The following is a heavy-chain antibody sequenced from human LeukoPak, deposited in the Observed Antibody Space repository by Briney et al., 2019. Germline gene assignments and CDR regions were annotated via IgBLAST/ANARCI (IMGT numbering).Heavy chain of an antibody. D-gene: IGHD3-22*01. CDR3: ARDLLHYYDSSGYHYN. CDR1: GFTVSSNY. CDR2: IYSGGST. Sequence: GGSLRLSCAASGFTVSSNYMSWVRQAPGKGLEWVSVIYSGGSTYYADSVKGRFTISRDNSKNTLYLQMNSLRAEDTAVYYCARDLLHYYDSSGYHYNWGQGILVTVSS. V-gene: IGHV3-66*01. J-gene: IGHJ4*02.